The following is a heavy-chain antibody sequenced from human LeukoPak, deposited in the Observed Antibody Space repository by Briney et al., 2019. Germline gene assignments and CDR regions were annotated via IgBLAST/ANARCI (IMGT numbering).Heavy chain of an antibody. Sequence: SETLSPTCTVSGGSISSYYWSWIRQPPGKGLEWIGYIYYSGSTNYNPSLKSRFTISLDTSKNQFSLKLSSVTAADTAVYYCARTYYYGSGRYFDYWGQGTLVTVSS. CDR1: GGSISSYY. CDR3: ARTYYYGSGRYFDY. V-gene: IGHV4-59*01. D-gene: IGHD3-10*01. CDR2: IYYSGST. J-gene: IGHJ4*02.